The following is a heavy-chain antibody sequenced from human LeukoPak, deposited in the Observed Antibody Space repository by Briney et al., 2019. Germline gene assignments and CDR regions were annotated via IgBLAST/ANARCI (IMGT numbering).Heavy chain of an antibody. CDR2: VYTSGST. CDR1: GGSISSYY. J-gene: IGHJ5*02. Sequence: SETLSLTCTVSGGSISSYYWSWIRQPAGKGLEWIGRVYTSGSTNYNPSLKSRVTMSVDTSENQFSLKLSSVTAADTAVYYCARDRYYDFWSGYLNWFDPWGQGTLVTVSS. CDR3: ARDRYYDFWSGYLNWFDP. D-gene: IGHD3-3*01. V-gene: IGHV4-4*07.